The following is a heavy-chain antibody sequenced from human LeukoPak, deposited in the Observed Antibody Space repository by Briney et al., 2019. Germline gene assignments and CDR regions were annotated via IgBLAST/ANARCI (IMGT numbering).Heavy chain of an antibody. Sequence: SETLSLTCTVSGGSISSYYWSWIRQPPGKGLEWIGYIYYSGSTNYNPSLKSRVTISVDTSKNQFSLKLSSVTAADTAVYYCARHKGLVFVFDYWGQGTLVTVSS. D-gene: IGHD6-19*01. V-gene: IGHV4-59*08. J-gene: IGHJ4*02. CDR3: ARHKGLVFVFDY. CDR1: GGSISSYY. CDR2: IYYSGST.